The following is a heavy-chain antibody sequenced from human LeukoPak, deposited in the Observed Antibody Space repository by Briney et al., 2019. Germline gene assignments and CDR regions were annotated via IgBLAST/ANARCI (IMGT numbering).Heavy chain of an antibody. J-gene: IGHJ5*02. CDR3: TRLADGSGKFDL. Sequence: QPGGSLKRSCAASGFTFSGSAMHWVRQASGKELEWIGRIWSRPNSYATAYAASVKGRFTISRDDSINTAYLQMNSLKTEDTALYYCTRLADGSGKFDLWGQGTLVTVSS. CDR1: GFTFSGSA. D-gene: IGHD3-10*01. CDR2: IWSRPNSYAT. V-gene: IGHV3-73*01.